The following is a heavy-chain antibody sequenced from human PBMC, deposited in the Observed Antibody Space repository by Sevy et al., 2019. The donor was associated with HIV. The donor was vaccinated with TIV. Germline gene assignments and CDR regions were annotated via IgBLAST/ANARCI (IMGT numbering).Heavy chain of an antibody. CDR3: ARGDYVGSGSSNYYYYGMDV. CDR2: TYYRSKWYN. V-gene: IGHV6-1*01. J-gene: IGHJ6*02. CDR1: GDSVSSNSAA. Sequence: SQTLSLTCAISGDSVSSNSAAWNWIRQSPSRGLEWLGRTYYRSKWYNDYAVSVKSRITINPDTSKNQFSLQLNSVTPEDTALYYCARGDYVGSGSSNYYYYGMDVWGQGTTVTVSS. D-gene: IGHD3-10*01.